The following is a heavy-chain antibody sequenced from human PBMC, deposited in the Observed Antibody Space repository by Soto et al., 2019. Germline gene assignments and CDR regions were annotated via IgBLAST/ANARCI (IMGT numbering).Heavy chain of an antibody. D-gene: IGHD6-13*01. Sequence: SGTLSLTCTVSGGSISNYDWTWIRQPAGKGLEWIGRIYTSGTTNYNPSLKSRVTMSVDTSKNQFSLKLSSVPAADTALYYCARQTTYSSSWYDYWGHGTLVTLYS. J-gene: IGHJ5*01. V-gene: IGHV4-4*07. CDR1: GGSISNYD. CDR2: IYTSGTT. CDR3: ARQTTYSSSWYDY.